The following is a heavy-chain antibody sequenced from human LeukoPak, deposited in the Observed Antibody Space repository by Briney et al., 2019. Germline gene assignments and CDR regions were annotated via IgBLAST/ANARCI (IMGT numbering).Heavy chain of an antibody. CDR2: INHSGST. Sequence: SETLSLTCAVYGGSFSGYYWSWVRQPPGKGLEWIGEINHSGSTNYNPSLTSRVTISVDTSKNQFSLKLSSVTAADTAVYYCARGQIGYFNYWGQGTLVTVSS. CDR3: ARGQIGYFNY. D-gene: IGHD3-22*01. J-gene: IGHJ4*02. V-gene: IGHV4-34*01. CDR1: GGSFSGYY.